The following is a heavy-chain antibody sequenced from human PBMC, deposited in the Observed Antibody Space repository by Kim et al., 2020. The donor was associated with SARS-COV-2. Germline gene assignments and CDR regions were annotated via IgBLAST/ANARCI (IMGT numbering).Heavy chain of an antibody. D-gene: IGHD6-19*01. CDR1: GFTFSTSA. V-gene: IGHV3-23*03. Sequence: GGSLRLSCVASGFTFSTSAMTWVRQIPGKGLQWVSSINSGAYSINYADSVKGRFTISRDNSKNTLYLEMKSLRVDDTAIYYCVRNTSGYFYDYWGQGTLVTVSS. CDR3: VRNTSGYFYDY. CDR2: INSGAYSI. J-gene: IGHJ4*02.